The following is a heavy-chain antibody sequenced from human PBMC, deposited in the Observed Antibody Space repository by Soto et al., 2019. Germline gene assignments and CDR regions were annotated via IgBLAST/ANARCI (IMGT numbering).Heavy chain of an antibody. V-gene: IGHV3-23*01. CDR1: GFTFSSYG. CDR3: AKAYDSNWDYFDY. D-gene: IGHD6-13*01. Sequence: PGGSLRLSCAASGFTFSSYGMHWVRQAPGRGLEWVSAISASGASTDYADSVRGRFTISRDNSKNMLYLQMNSLRADDTALYYCAKAYDSNWDYFDYWGQGTRVTVSS. J-gene: IGHJ4*02. CDR2: ISASGAST.